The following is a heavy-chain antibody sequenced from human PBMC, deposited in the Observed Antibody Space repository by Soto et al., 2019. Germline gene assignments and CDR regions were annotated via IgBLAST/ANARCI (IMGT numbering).Heavy chain of an antibody. CDR3: ARGHYYYAMDV. Sequence: SETLSLTCAVSGGSVSSGVFSWNWIRQPPGQGLEWIGYISHGGSPHYTPSLRSRVSISVDRSTNVISLNLTSMTPADTAVYFCARGHYYYAMDVWAQGTTVT. V-gene: IGHV4-30-2*01. CDR1: GGSVSSGVFS. CDR2: ISHGGSP. J-gene: IGHJ6*02.